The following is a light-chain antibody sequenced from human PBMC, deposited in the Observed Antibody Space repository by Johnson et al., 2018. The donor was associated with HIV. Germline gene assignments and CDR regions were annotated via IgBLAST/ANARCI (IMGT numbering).Light chain of an antibody. CDR3: ATWHSSLTSGGV. V-gene: IGLV1-51*01. CDR2: DNN. Sequence: QSVLTQPPSVSAAPGQKVTISCSGTSSNIGNHYVSWYQLLPGTAPKLLIYDNNQRPSGIPDRFSVSKSGTSATLGITGLLTGDEADYYCATWHSSLTSGGVFGTGTKVTVL. J-gene: IGLJ1*01. CDR1: SSNIGNHY.